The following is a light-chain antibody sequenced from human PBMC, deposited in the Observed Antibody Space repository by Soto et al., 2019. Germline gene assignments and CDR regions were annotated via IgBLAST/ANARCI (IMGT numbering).Light chain of an antibody. CDR2: WAS. V-gene: IGKV4-1*01. Sequence: DIVMTQSPDSLAVSLGERATIDCKSSQSLLYGGNDRNYLAWYQHKPGQSPKLIMYWASTREAGVPDRFSGSGSGTHFTLTISRLQAEDVAVYYCQQYYTTPQTFGQGTKLEIK. CDR1: QSLLYGGNDRNY. CDR3: QQYYTTPQT. J-gene: IGKJ2*01.